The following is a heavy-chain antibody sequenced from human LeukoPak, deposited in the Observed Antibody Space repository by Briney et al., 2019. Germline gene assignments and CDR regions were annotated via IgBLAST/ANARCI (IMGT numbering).Heavy chain of an antibody. Sequence: TGGSLRLSCAASGFTFSSYWMSWVRQAPGKGLEWVANIKQDGSEKYYVDSVKGRFTISRDNAKNTLYLQMNSLRAEDTAVYFCAREVARPNFFDYWGQGTLVTVSS. V-gene: IGHV3-7*01. CDR1: GFTFSSYW. CDR3: AREVARPNFFDY. D-gene: IGHD6-6*01. CDR2: IKQDGSEK. J-gene: IGHJ4*02.